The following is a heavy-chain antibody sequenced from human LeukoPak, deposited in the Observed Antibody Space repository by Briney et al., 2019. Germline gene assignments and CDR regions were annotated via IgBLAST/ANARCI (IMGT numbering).Heavy chain of an antibody. CDR2: IKQDGREK. J-gene: IGHJ5*02. V-gene: IGHV3-7*03. CDR3: ARMVRQVAPDGSGHFNWFDP. CDR1: GFTLNTHW. D-gene: IGHD2-15*01. Sequence: PGGSLRLSCAVSGFTLNTHWMSWVRQAPREGLEWVASIKQDGREKYYVDSVKGRFTISRDNAKNSLYLQMNSLRAEDTAVYYCARMVRQVAPDGSGHFNWFDPWGQGTLVTVSS.